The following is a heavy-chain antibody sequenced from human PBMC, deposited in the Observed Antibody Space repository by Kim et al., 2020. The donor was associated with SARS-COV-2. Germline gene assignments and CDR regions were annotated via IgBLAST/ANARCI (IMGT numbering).Heavy chain of an antibody. CDR1: GYTFTTYY. CDR2: INPSDGST. J-gene: IGHJ4*02. V-gene: IGHV1-46*01. Sequence: ASVKVSCKASGYTFTTYYMHWVRQAPGQGLEWMGRINPSDGSTNYAQKFQGRVTMTRDTSTSTVYMELSSLRSEDTAVYYCARSSGWYGDFDYWGQGTLV. CDR3: ARSSGWYGDFDY. D-gene: IGHD6-19*01.